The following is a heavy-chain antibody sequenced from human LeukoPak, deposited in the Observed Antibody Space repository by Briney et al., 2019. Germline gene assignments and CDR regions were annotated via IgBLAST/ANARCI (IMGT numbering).Heavy chain of an antibody. D-gene: IGHD3-10*01. V-gene: IGHV3-74*01. CDR2: IKGDGSET. J-gene: IGHJ4*02. Sequence: GGSLRLSCAATGFTFSSNWMLWVRQAPGKGLVWVSRIKGDGSETNYADSVKGRFTISRDNAKNTLYLQMNSLRDEDTAVYYCARAPLVRGVIPPFDYWGQGTLVTVSS. CDR3: ARAPLVRGVIPPFDY. CDR1: GFTFSSNW.